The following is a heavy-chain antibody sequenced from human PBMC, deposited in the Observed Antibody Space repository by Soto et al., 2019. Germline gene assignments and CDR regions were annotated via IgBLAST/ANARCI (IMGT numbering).Heavy chain of an antibody. J-gene: IGHJ6*02. CDR3: AKGRSYYYYYGVDV. V-gene: IGHV3-30-3*01. Sequence: GGSLRLSCAASGFTFSSYAMHWVRQAPGKGLEWVAVISYDGSNKYYAESVKGRFTISRDNSKSTLYLQMNSLRAEDTALYYCAKGRSYYYYYGVDVWGQGTTVTVSS. CDR1: GFTFSSYA. CDR2: ISYDGSNK.